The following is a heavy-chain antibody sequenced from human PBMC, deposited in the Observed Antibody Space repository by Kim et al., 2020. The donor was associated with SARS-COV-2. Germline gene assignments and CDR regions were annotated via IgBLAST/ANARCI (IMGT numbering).Heavy chain of an antibody. Sequence: SETLSLTCTVSGASISSHCWSWIRQPPGKGLEWIAYIYYSGNTNYNPSLKSRVTISADTSKNQLSLKLNSVTAADTAVYYCARMLPYQLPLTGGGWFDPWGQGTLVTVSS. CDR2: IYYSGNT. CDR3: ARMLPYQLPLTGGGWFDP. V-gene: IGHV4-59*11. CDR1: GASISSHC. D-gene: IGHD2-21*02. J-gene: IGHJ5*02.